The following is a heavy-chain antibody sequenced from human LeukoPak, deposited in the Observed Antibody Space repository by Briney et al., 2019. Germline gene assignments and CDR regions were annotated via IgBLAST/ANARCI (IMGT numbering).Heavy chain of an antibody. CDR2: IRYDGSNK. J-gene: IGHJ4*02. CDR1: GFTFSSYG. Sequence: PGGSLRLSCAASGFTFSSYGMHWVRQAPGKGLEWVAFIRYDGSNKYYADSVKGRFTISRDNSKNTLYLQMNSLRAEDTAVYYCAKWTGGLEWLFRLDYWGQGTLVTVSS. V-gene: IGHV3-30*02. CDR3: AKWTGGLEWLFRLDY. D-gene: IGHD3-3*01.